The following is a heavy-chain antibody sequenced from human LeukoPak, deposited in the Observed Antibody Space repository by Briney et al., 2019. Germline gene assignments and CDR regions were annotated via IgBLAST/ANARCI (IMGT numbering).Heavy chain of an antibody. D-gene: IGHD3-22*01. CDR3: ARVGRYYDSSGYYYLFDY. CDR1: GYTFTGYY. J-gene: IGHJ4*02. V-gene: IGHV1-2*02. Sequence: ASVKVSCKASGYTFTGYYMHWVRQAPGQGLEWMGWINPNSGGTNYAQKFQGRVTMTRDTSISTAYMELSRLRSDDTAVYYCARVGRYYDSSGYYYLFDYWGQGTLVTVSS. CDR2: INPNSGGT.